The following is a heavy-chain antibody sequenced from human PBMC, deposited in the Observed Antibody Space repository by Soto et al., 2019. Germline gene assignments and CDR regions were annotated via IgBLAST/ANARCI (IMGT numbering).Heavy chain of an antibody. CDR2: ISSSGSTI. CDR1: GFTFSSYE. CDR3: ARIPQEWLPDY. Sequence: EVQLVESGGGLVQPGGSLRLSCAASGFTFSSYEMNWVRQAPGKGLEWVSYISSSGSTIYYADSVKGRFAIYRDNAKNSVYLQMNIRRAEDTAVYYCARIPQEWLPDYWGQGTLVTVSS. J-gene: IGHJ4*02. D-gene: IGHD6-19*01. V-gene: IGHV3-48*03.